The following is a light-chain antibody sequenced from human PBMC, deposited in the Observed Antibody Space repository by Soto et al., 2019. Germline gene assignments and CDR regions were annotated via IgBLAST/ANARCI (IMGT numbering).Light chain of an antibody. V-gene: IGKV3-15*01. CDR1: PSVSSN. CDR2: DAS. J-gene: IGKJ5*01. CDR3: QQYNDWPPLT. Sequence: VVLTQSPATLSVSPGERATLSCRASPSVSSNLAWYQQKPGQAPRLLIYDASTRATVIPARFSGSGSGTEFTLTISSLQYADFAVYYCQQYNDWPPLTFGQGARLEIK.